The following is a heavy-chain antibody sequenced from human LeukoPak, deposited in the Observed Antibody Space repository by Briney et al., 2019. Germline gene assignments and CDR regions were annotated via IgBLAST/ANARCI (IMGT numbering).Heavy chain of an antibody. CDR2: ISSSSSYI. V-gene: IGHV3-21*01. CDR3: ARDSEIVVVPAAMLGAANDAFDI. D-gene: IGHD2-2*01. CDR1: GFTFSSYS. Sequence: PGGSLRLSCAASGFTFSSYSMNWVRQAPGKGLEWVSSISSSSSYIYYADSVKGRFTISRDNAKNSLYLQMSSLKDEVTAVYYCARDSEIVVVPAAMLGAANDAFDIWGQGTMVTVSS. J-gene: IGHJ3*02.